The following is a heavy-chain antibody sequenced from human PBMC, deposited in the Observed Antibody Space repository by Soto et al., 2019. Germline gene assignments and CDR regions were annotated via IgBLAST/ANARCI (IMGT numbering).Heavy chain of an antibody. Sequence: ASVKVSCKASGYTFTSYGISWVRQAPGQGLEWMGWIRAYNGNTNYAQKLQGRVTMTTDTSTSTAYMELRSLRSEDTAVYYCTRFVAAAGHDYWGQGTLVTVSS. V-gene: IGHV1-18*01. CDR1: GYTFTSYG. CDR3: TRFVAAAGHDY. CDR2: IRAYNGNT. J-gene: IGHJ4*02. D-gene: IGHD6-13*01.